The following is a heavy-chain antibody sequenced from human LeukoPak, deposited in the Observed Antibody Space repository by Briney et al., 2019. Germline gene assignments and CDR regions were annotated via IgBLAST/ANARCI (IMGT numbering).Heavy chain of an antibody. J-gene: IGHJ4*02. CDR1: GGSISSYY. V-gene: IGHV4-59*01. CDR2: IYYSGST. CDR3: ARPHDYGDYATIDY. Sequence: SETLSLTCTVSGGSISSYYWSWIRQPPGKGLDWIGYIYYSGSTNYNPSLKSRVTISVATSNNQFSLKLSSVTAADTAVYYCARPHDYGDYATIDYSGPGTLVTVSS. D-gene: IGHD4-17*01.